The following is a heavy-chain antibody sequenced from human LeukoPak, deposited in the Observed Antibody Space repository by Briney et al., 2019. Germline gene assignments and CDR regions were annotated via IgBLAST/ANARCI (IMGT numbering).Heavy chain of an antibody. D-gene: IGHD6-13*01. Sequence: ASVKVSCKVSGYTLTDLSMHWVRQAPGKGLEWMGGFDPEDGETIYAQKFQGRVTMTEDISTDTAYMELSSLRSEDTAVYYCATVLGAAAGTHYYYYGMDVWGQGTTVTVSS. CDR1: GYTLTDLS. CDR2: FDPEDGET. CDR3: ATVLGAAAGTHYYYYGMDV. V-gene: IGHV1-24*01. J-gene: IGHJ6*02.